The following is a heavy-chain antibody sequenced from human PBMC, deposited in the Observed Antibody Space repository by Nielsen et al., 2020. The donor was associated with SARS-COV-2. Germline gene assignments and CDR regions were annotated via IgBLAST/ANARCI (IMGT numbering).Heavy chain of an antibody. J-gene: IGHJ4*02. CDR3: AKGATMIVVVHFDY. V-gene: IGHV3-23*01. D-gene: IGHD3-22*01. CDR2: ISGSGGST. Sequence: GESLKISCAASGFTFSSYAMSWVRQAPGKGLEWASAISGSGGSTYYADSVKGRFTISRDNSKNTLYLQMNSLRAEDTAVYYCAKGATMIVVVHFDYWGQGTLVTVSS. CDR1: GFTFSSYA.